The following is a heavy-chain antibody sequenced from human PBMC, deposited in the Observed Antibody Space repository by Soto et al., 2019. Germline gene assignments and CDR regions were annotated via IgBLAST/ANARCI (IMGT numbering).Heavy chain of an antibody. J-gene: IGHJ5*02. V-gene: IGHV4-59*01. CDR3: ARDQYDSSGYLFLPSRGRPDWFDP. CDR2: IYYSGST. Sequence: SETLSLTCTVSGGSISSYYWSWIRQPPGKGLEWIGYIYYSGSTNYNPSLKSRVTISVDTSKNQFSLKLSSVTAADTAVYYCARDQYDSSGYLFLPSRGRPDWFDPWGPGTLLTFSS. D-gene: IGHD3-22*01. CDR1: GGSISSYY.